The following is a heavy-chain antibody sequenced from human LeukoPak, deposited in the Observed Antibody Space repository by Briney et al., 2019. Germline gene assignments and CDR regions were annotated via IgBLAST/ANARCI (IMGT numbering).Heavy chain of an antibody. J-gene: IGHJ6*02. CDR3: ARDRVTVVNPNYYYGMDV. CDR2: ISAYNGNT. D-gene: IGHD2-15*01. CDR1: GYTFTSYG. Sequence: ASVKVSCKASGYTFTSYGISWVRQAPGQGLEWMGWISAYNGNTNYAQKLQGRVTMTTDTSTSTAYMELRSLRSDDTAVYYCARDRVTVVNPNYYYGMDVWGQGTTVTVSS. V-gene: IGHV1-18*01.